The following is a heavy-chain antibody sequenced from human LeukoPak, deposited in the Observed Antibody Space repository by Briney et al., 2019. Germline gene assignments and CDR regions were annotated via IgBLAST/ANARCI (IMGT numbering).Heavy chain of an antibody. D-gene: IGHD3-9*01. CDR1: GFTFGDYW. CDR3: ATYWRHFDWLLSDI. CDR2: IKQDGSEN. J-gene: IGHJ3*02. V-gene: IGHV3-7*05. Sequence: GGSLRLSCEASGFTFGDYWMTWVRQAPGKGLEGVANIKQDGSENHYVDSVKGRFTISRDNAKNSLYLRMNSLRAEDTAVYYCATYWRHFDWLLSDIWGLGTMVTVSS.